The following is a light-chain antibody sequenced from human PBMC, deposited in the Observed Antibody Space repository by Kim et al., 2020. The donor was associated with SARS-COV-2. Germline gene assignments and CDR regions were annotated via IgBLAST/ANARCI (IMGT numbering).Light chain of an antibody. CDR1: SSNIGAHYG. V-gene: IGLV1-40*01. J-gene: IGLJ1*01. CDR2: HNA. Sequence: QSVLSQPPSVSGAPGQRVTISCTGSSSNIGAHYGVHWYQQLPGAAPTLLIYHNADRPSGVPDRFSGSKSGTSASLAITGLQAEDEADYYCQSYDNSLSTYVFGTGTKVTV. CDR3: QSYDNSLSTYV.